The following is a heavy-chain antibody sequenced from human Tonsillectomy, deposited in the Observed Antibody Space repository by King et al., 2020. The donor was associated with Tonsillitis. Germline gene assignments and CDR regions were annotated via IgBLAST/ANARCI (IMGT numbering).Heavy chain of an antibody. CDR1: GGSISRGGYY. D-gene: IGHD5-18*01. Sequence: VQLQESGPGLVKPSQTLSITCTVSGGSISRGGYYWSWIRQHPGKGLEWIGYIYYSGSTYYNPSLKSRVTISVDTSKNQFSLKLSSVTAADTAVYYCARGGLWTNAFDIWGQGTMVTVSS. CDR3: ARGGLWTNAFDI. V-gene: IGHV4-31*03. CDR2: IYYSGST. J-gene: IGHJ3*02.